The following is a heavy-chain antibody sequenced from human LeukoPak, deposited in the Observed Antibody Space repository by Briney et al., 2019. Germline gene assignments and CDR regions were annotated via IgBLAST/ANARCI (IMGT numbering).Heavy chain of an antibody. Sequence: SETLSLTCTVSGGSITSGDYYWSWIRQHPGKGLEWIGSLSYSGSTFYNPSLRSRVTISIDTSKNQFSLKLSSVTAADTAVYYCARGRPGPFDYWGQGTLVTVSS. J-gene: IGHJ4*02. CDR2: LSYSGST. V-gene: IGHV4-31*03. CDR3: ARGRPGPFDY. CDR1: GGSITSGDYY.